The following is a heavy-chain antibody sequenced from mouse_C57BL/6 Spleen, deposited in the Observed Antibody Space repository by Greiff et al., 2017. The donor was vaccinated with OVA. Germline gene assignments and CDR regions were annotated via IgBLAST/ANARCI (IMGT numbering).Heavy chain of an antibody. J-gene: IGHJ4*01. D-gene: IGHD2-5*01. CDR2: IYPGDGDT. CDR3: ARAGYSNYARYAMDY. CDR1: GYAFSSSW. V-gene: IGHV1-82*01. Sequence: QVQLQQSGPELVKPGASVKISCKASGYAFSSSWMNWVKQRPGKGLEWIGRIYPGDGDTNYNGKFKGKATLTADKSSSTAYMQLSSLTSEDSAVYFCARAGYSNYARYAMDYWGQGTSVTVSS.